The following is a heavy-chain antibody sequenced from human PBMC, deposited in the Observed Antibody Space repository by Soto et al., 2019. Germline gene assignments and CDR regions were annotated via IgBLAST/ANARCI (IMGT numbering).Heavy chain of an antibody. CDR3: ARIPQIAVAGTRFGYFDL. D-gene: IGHD6-19*01. V-gene: IGHV3-33*08. Sequence: QVQLVESGGGVVQPGRSLRLSCAASGFTFSSYGMNWVRQAPGKGLEWVAVIWYDGSNKYYADSVKGRFTISRDNSKNTLYLQMNSLGAEDTAVYYCARIPQIAVAGTRFGYFDLWGRGTLVTVSS. CDR1: GFTFSSYG. J-gene: IGHJ2*01. CDR2: IWYDGSNK.